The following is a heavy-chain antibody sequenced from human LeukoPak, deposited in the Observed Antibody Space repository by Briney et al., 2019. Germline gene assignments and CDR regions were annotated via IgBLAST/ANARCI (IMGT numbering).Heavy chain of an antibody. CDR2: ISYDGSNK. V-gene: IGHV3-30*18. Sequence: SGGSLRLSCAASGFTFSSYGMHWVRQAPGKGLEWVAVISYDGSNKYYADSVKGRFTISRDNSKNTLYLQMNSLRAEDTAVYYCAKSRRVEYAFDIWGQRTMVTVSS. J-gene: IGHJ3*02. CDR1: GFTFSSYG. CDR3: AKSRRVEYAFDI. D-gene: IGHD3-3*01.